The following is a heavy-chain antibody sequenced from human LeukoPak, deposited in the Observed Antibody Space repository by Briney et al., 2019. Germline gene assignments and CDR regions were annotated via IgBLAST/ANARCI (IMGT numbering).Heavy chain of an antibody. CDR3: ARDKSTYYDFWSGPFDAFDI. CDR2: IYTSGST. V-gene: IGHV4-4*07. CDR1: GGSISSYY. D-gene: IGHD3-3*01. J-gene: IGHJ3*02. Sequence: SETLSLTCTVSGGSISSYYWSWIRQPAGKGLEWIGRIYTSGSTNYNPSLKSRVTMSVDTSKNQFSLKLSSVTAADTAVYYCARDKSTYYDFWSGPFDAFDIWGQGTMVTVSS.